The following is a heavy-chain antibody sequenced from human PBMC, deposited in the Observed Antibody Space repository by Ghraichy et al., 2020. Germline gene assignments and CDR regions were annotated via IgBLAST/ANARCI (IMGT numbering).Heavy chain of an antibody. Sequence: SETLSLTCTVSGGSISSYYWSWIRQPPGKGLEWIGYIYYSGSSNYNPSLKSRVTISVDTSKNQFSLKLSSVTAADTAVYYCARDRPIGYCSSTSCYRSYYMDGWGKGTTVTVSS. CDR2: IYYSGSS. D-gene: IGHD2-2*02. J-gene: IGHJ6*03. CDR3: ARDRPIGYCSSTSCYRSYYMDG. CDR1: GGSISSYY. V-gene: IGHV4-59*01.